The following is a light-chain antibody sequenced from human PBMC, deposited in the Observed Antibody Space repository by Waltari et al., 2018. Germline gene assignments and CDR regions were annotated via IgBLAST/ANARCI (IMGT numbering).Light chain of an antibody. V-gene: IGLV1-44*01. J-gene: IGLJ2*01. CDR3: AAWDDNLNGPV. CDR1: TSNIGSND. CDR2: YTN. Sequence: QSVLTQPPSASGTPGQRVSISCSGSTSNIGSNDVSWYQHLPGAAPRLLIYYTNQRPSGGPGRFSGSKSGTSASLAISGLQSEDECDYYCAAWDDNLNGPVFGGGTKLTVL.